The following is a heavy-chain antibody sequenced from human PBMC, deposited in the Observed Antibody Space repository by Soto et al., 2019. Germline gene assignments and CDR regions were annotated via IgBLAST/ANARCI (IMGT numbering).Heavy chain of an antibody. CDR1: GFIFSPYG. J-gene: IGHJ3*02. V-gene: IGHV3-33*01. Sequence: GGSLRLFCAAYGFIFSPYGIHWVRQAPGKGLEWVALIRNDGSDKYYAESVTGRFTISRDNSNNTVYLQMNSLRAEDTALYFCARAPRMAPFDIWGQGTMVTVSS. CDR2: IRNDGSDK. CDR3: ARAPRMAPFDI.